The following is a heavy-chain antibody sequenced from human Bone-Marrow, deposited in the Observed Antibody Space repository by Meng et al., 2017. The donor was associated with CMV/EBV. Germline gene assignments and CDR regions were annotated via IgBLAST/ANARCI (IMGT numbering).Heavy chain of an antibody. CDR3: ARAPKGTTTPFDY. J-gene: IGHJ4*02. Sequence: SVKVSCKASGGTFSSYAISWVRQAPGQGLEWMGGIIPILGIANYAQKFQGRVTITTDESTSTAYMELSSLRSEDTAVYYCARAPKGTTTPFDYWGQGTLVTVSS. CDR2: IIPILGIA. V-gene: IGHV1-69*10. CDR1: GGTFSSYA. D-gene: IGHD1-7*01.